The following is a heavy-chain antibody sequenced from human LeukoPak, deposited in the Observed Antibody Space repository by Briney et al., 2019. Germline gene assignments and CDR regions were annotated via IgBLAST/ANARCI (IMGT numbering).Heavy chain of an antibody. Sequence: GGSLRLSCAASGFTFSSYAMTWVRQAPGKGLEWRLGISGSGGTTYYAHSGKGRFTIYTDNSKNTLSPQRNSHMARDTAVYYCGKVGWTVSGPTDYWGQGTLVGVSS. J-gene: IGHJ4*02. CDR1: GFTFSSYA. D-gene: IGHD1-1*01. V-gene: IGHV3-23*01. CDR2: ISGSGGTT. CDR3: GKVGWTVSGPTDY.